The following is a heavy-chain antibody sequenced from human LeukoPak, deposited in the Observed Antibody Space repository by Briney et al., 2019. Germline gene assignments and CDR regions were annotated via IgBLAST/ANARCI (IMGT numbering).Heavy chain of an antibody. D-gene: IGHD3-10*01. Sequence: SETLSLTCTVSTYSISSGYFWGWIRQPPGKGLEWIGSIYHSGNTYYNPSLKSRVTISVDTSRNQFSLKLNSVTAADTAVYYCAKSNGYGLVDIWGQGTMVTVSS. CDR1: TYSISSGYF. CDR3: AKSNGYGLVDI. J-gene: IGHJ3*02. CDR2: IYHSGNT. V-gene: IGHV4-38-2*02.